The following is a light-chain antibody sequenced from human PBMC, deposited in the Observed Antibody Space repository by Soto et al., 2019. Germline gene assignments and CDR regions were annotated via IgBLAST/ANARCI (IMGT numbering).Light chain of an antibody. J-gene: IGKJ4*01. Sequence: EIVLTQSPGTLSLSPGERATLSCRASQSVSSSYLAWYQQKPGQAPRLIIYGASSRATGIPDRFSGSGSGTDFTLPISRLEPEDFAVYYCQQYGSSPLTFGGGTKVEIK. CDR1: QSVSSSY. CDR2: GAS. CDR3: QQYGSSPLT. V-gene: IGKV3-20*01.